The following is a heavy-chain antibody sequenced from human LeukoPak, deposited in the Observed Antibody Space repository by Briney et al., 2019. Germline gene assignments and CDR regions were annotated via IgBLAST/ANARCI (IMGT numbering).Heavy chain of an antibody. J-gene: IGHJ4*02. CDR1: GFTVSSNY. Sequence: GGSLRLSCAASGFTVSSNYVSWVRQAPGKGLEWVSVIYSGGSTYYADSVKGRFTISRDNSKNTLYLQMNSLRAEDTAVYYCARAREPRSYYFDYWGQGTLVTVSS. CDR2: IYSGGST. CDR3: ARAREPRSYYFDY. D-gene: IGHD3-16*02. V-gene: IGHV3-53*01.